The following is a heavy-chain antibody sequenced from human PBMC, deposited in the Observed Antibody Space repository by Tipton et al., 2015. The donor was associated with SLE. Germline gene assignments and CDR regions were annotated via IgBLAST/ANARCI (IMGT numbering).Heavy chain of an antibody. V-gene: IGHV4-59*11. Sequence: TLSLTCTVSGGSISSHYWSWIRQPPGKGLEWIGYIYYSGSTNYNPSLKSRVTISVDTSKNQFSLKLSSVTAADTAVYYRARERVGYCRSTSCYGWFDPWGQGTLVTVSS. D-gene: IGHD2-2*03. CDR2: IYYSGST. J-gene: IGHJ5*02. CDR3: ARERVGYCRSTSCYGWFDP. CDR1: GGSISSHY.